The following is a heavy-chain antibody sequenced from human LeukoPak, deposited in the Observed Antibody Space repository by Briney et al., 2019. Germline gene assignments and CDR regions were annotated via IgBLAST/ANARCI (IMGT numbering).Heavy chain of an antibody. Sequence: SETLSLTCTVSGASISSQYWSWVRRAAGSGLEWIGRIYSTGSTNYNPSLKSRVTMSVDTSKNQFYLRLSSVTAADTAVYYCATDMAAMDVSSTLDSWGQGILVMVSS. V-gene: IGHV4-4*07. CDR1: GASISSQY. D-gene: IGHD5-18*01. CDR3: ATDMAAMDVSSTLDS. CDR2: IYSTGST. J-gene: IGHJ4*02.